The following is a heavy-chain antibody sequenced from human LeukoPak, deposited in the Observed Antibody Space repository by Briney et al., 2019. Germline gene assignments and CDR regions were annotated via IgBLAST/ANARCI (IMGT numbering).Heavy chain of an antibody. CDR3: VGLYWHSSGLNWYFAL. CDR2: ITYSGST. V-gene: IGHV4-59*01. J-gene: IGHJ2*01. CDR1: GGPNSTYY. Sequence: SETLSLTCSLSGGPNSTYYCRWLRQPPGKGLEWIGLITYSGSTNYIPSLQSRLTISVDTSKNHFSLTLGSVSAADTAVYYCVGLYWHSSGLNWYFALWGRGTLVTVSS. D-gene: IGHD3-22*01.